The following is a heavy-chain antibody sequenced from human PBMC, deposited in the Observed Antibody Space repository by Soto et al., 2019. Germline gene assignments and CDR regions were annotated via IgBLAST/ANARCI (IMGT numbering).Heavy chain of an antibody. J-gene: IGHJ3*02. D-gene: IGHD6-19*01. CDR2: ISGVGGST. Sequence: EVQLLESGGGLVQPGGSLRLSCVASGFTFSIYAMNWVRQAPGKGLEWVSTISGVGGSTYYADPMKGRFTISRDNSKNTLYLQMNSLRAEDTAKYYCARDSDRKGWRSSTFEIWCQGTMVTVAS. CDR1: GFTFSIYA. V-gene: IGHV3-23*01. CDR3: ARDSDRKGWRSSTFEI.